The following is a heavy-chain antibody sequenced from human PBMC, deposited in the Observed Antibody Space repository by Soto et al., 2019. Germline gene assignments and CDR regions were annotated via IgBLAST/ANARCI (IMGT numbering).Heavy chain of an antibody. CDR1: GFTFSRYG. D-gene: IGHD1-26*01. V-gene: IGHV3-30*18. J-gene: IGHJ2*01. Sequence: GRSLRLSCAASGFTFSRYGMHWVRQAPGKGLEWVAVISYDGSNKYYADSVKGRFTISRDNSKNTLYLQMNSLRAEDTAVYYCAKERVGATYWSFDLWRRGTLVTVTS. CDR2: ISYDGSNK. CDR3: AKERVGATYWSFDL.